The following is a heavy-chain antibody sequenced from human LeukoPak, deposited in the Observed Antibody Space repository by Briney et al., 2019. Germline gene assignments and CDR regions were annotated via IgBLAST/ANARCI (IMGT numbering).Heavy chain of an antibody. V-gene: IGHV1-18*01. J-gene: IGHJ6*03. CDR2: ISAYNGNT. Sequence: ASVKVSCKASGYTFTSYGISWVRQAPGQGLEWMGWISAYNGNTNYAQKLQGRVTMTRNTSISTAYMELSSLRSEDSAVYYCARAGRSSSFFNYNYYYMDVWGKGTTVTVSS. CDR1: GYTFTSYG. CDR3: ARAGRSSSFFNYNYYYMDV. D-gene: IGHD6-6*01.